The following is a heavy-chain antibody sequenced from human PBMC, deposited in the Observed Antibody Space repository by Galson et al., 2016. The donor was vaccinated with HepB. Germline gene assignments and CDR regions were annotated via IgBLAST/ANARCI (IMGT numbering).Heavy chain of an antibody. D-gene: IGHD4-17*01. J-gene: IGHJ3*01. CDR2: IKADGRDK. CDR3: VRGDYLVV. V-gene: IGHV3-7*01. CDR1: GFTFSRYW. Sequence: SLRLSCAASGFTFSRYWMSWVRQAPGKGLEWVADIKADGRDKFYVDSVKGRFTIASDNTKNSLYLQMNSLRAEDTAVYYCVRGDYLVVWGQGTMVSVSS.